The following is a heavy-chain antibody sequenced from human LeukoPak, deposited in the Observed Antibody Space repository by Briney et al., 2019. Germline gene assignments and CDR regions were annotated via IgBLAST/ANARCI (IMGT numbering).Heavy chain of an antibody. CDR3: ARDSYGGNHFDY. CDR2: INPSGGST. CDR1: GYTFTRFG. J-gene: IGHJ4*02. Sequence: ASVKVSCKTPGYTFTRFGLTWVRQAPRQGLEWMGIINPSGGSTSYAQKFQGRVTMTRDTSTSTVYMELSSLRSEDTAVYYCARDSYGGNHFDYWGQGTLVTVSS. D-gene: IGHD4-23*01. V-gene: IGHV1-46*01.